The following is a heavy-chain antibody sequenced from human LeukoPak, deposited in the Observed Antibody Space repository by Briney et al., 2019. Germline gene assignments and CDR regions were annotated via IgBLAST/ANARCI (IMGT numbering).Heavy chain of an antibody. D-gene: IGHD2-15*01. CDR3: ARDPVVAAVYYYYGMDV. CDR2: INAGNGNT. J-gene: IGHJ6*02. CDR1: GYTFTSYA. V-gene: IGHV1-3*01. Sequence: ALVKVSCKASGYTFTSYAMHWVRQAPGQRLEWMGWINAGNGNTKYSQKFQGRVTITRDTSASTAYMELSSLRSEDTAVYYCARDPVVAAVYYYYGMDVWGQGTTVTVSS.